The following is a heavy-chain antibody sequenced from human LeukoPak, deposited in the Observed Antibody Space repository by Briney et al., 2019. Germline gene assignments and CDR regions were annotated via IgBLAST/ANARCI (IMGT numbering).Heavy chain of an antibody. CDR1: GFTFRNYA. V-gene: IGHV3-30-3*01. D-gene: IGHD2-21*02. CDR2: ILHDGSNK. Sequence: PGGSLRLSCAASGFTFRNYAMHWVRQAPGKGLEWVAVILHDGSNKYYADSVKGRFTISRHNSKHTLYLQMNSLRADDAALYYCARGDCGGDCYLSMATYDIWGQGTKVTVSS. CDR3: ARGDCGGDCYLSMATYDI. J-gene: IGHJ3*02.